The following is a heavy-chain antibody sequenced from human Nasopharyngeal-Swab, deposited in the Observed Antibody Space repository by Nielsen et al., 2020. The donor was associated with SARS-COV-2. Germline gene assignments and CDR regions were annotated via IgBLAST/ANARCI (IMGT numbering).Heavy chain of an antibody. V-gene: IGHV4-39*01. CDR2: IYYSGST. CDR3: ARHDSSGWYFDY. D-gene: IGHD6-19*01. Sequence: SCTVSGGSISSSSYYWGWIRQPPGKGLEWIGSIYYSGSTYYNPSLKSRVTISVDTSKNQFSLKLSSVTAADTAVYYCARHDSSGWYFDYWGQGTLVTVSS. J-gene: IGHJ4*02. CDR1: GGSISSSSYY.